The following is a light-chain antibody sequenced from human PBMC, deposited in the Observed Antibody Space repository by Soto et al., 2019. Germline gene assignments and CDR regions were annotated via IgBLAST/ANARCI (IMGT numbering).Light chain of an antibody. J-gene: IGLJ2*01. CDR2: LNSDGSH. Sequence: QSVLTQSPSASASLGXSVKLTCTLXXGHSSYAIAWHQQQPEKGPRYLMKLNSDGSHSKGDGIPDRFSGSSSGAERYLTISSLQSEDEADYYCQTWGTGIHVVFGGGTKLTVL. CDR1: XGHSSYA. V-gene: IGLV4-69*01. CDR3: QTWGTGIHVV.